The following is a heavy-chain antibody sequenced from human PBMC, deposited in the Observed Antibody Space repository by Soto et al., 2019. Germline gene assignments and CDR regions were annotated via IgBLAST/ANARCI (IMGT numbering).Heavy chain of an antibody. CDR1: GGSISSYY. J-gene: IGHJ6*03. Sequence: SETLSLTCTVSGGSISSYYWSWIRQPPGKGLEWIGYIYYSGSTNYNPSLKSRVTISVDTSKNQFSLKLSSVTAADTAVYYCARGEAGLEKGYYYYMDVWGKGTTVTVSS. CDR3: ARGEAGLEKGYYYYMDV. CDR2: IYYSGST. V-gene: IGHV4-59*01.